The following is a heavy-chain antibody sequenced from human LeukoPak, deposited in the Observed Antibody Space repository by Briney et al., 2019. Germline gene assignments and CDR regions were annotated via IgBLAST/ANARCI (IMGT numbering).Heavy chain of an antibody. D-gene: IGHD3-3*01. V-gene: IGHV4-59*01. Sequence: SETLSLTCTVPGGSISSYYWSWIRQPPGKGLEWIGYIYYSGSTNYNPSLKSRVTISVDTSKNQFSLKLSSVTAADTAVYYCARVILEPLGSYYYGTDVWGQGTTVTVSS. CDR1: GGSISSYY. J-gene: IGHJ6*02. CDR3: ARVILEPLGSYYYGTDV. CDR2: IYYSGST.